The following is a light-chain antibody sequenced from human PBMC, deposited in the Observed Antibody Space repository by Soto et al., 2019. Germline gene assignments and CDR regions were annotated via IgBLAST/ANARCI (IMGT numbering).Light chain of an antibody. Sequence: EIVLTQSPGTLSLSPGERATLSCRASQTVSSSYLAWYQQKPGQAPRLLIYGTSGRATGIPDRFSGSGSGTDFTLTISRLEPEDFAVYYCLRYGDSPPAYTFGQGTKLEIK. J-gene: IGKJ2*01. CDR2: GTS. CDR3: LRYGDSPPAYT. V-gene: IGKV3-20*01. CDR1: QTVSSSY.